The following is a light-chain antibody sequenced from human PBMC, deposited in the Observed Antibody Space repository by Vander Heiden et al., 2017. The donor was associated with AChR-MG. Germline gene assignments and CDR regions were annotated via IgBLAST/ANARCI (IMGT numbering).Light chain of an antibody. V-gene: IGKV1-5*03. J-gene: IGKJ1*01. CDR1: QSISTW. CDR2: KAS. CDR3: QQYNSYPWT. Sequence: DIQMTQSPSTLSASVGDRVTITCRASQSISTWLAWYQQKPGKAPKLLIYKASSLGSGVPSRFSGSGSGTGFTLTISSLQPDDFATYYCQQYNSYPWTFGQGTKVEIK.